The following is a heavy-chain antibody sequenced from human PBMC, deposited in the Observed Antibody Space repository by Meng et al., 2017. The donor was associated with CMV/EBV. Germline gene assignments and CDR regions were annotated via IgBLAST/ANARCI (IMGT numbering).Heavy chain of an antibody. CDR1: GYRFITSD. CDR3: ARSLDTWGSPYY. D-gene: IGHD1-26*01. CDR2: ISPYNGKR. Sequence: ASVKVSCKASGYRFITSDIMWVRQAPGQGLEWMGWISPYNGKRNYAQKIEGRVTLTTDTSTSTAYMELTNLRSDDTAVYYCARSLDTWGSPYYWGQGTLVIVSS. J-gene: IGHJ4*02. V-gene: IGHV1-18*01.